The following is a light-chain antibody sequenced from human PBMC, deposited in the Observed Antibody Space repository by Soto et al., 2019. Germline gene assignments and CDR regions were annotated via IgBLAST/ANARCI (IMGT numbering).Light chain of an antibody. CDR3: SSYTSSSTEVV. Sequence: QSVLTQPASVSGSPGQSITISCTGNSSDVGGYNYVSWYQQHPGKAPKLMIYDVSNRPSGVSNRFSGSKSGNTASLTISGLQAEDEADYYCSSYTSSSTEVVFGGGTKLTVL. V-gene: IGLV2-14*01. CDR2: DVS. CDR1: SSDVGGYNY. J-gene: IGLJ2*01.